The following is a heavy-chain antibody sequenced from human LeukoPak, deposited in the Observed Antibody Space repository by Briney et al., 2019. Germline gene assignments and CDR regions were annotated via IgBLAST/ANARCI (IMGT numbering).Heavy chain of an antibody. D-gene: IGHD3-16*02. CDR3: ASGGLGELSLPDY. J-gene: IGHJ4*02. Sequence: SVKVSCKASGGTFISYAISWVRQAPGQGLEWMGRIIPIFGTANYAQKFQGRVTITTDESTSTAYMELSSLRSEDTAVYYCASGGLGELSLPDYWGQGTLVTVSS. V-gene: IGHV1-69*05. CDR1: GGTFISYA. CDR2: IIPIFGTA.